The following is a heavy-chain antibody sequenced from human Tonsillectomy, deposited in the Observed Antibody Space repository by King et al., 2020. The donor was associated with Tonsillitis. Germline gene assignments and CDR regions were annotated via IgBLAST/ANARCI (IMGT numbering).Heavy chain of an antibody. Sequence: VQLVESGGGLVKPGGSLRLSCAASGFTFSDYYMTWIRQAPGKGLEWVSYISSSSGYTNYADSVRGRFTISRDNAKNSLYMQMNSLRAEETAVYYCGRRMGVGGNSHVVAFGGKGPTVTVP. V-gene: IGHV3-11*06. CDR2: ISSSSGYT. D-gene: IGHD1-7*01. CDR1: GFTFSDYY. CDR3: GRRMGVGGNSHVVAF. J-gene: IGHJ6*03.